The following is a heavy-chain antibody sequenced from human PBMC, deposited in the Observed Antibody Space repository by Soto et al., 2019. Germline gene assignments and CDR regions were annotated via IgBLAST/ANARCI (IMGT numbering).Heavy chain of an antibody. J-gene: IGHJ4*02. CDR3: ARDRGYSDYDYYSDY. CDR2: ISASSSYI. CDR1: GFTFNDYT. V-gene: IGHV3-21*01. Sequence: EVRLVESGGGLVKPGGSLRLSCAASGFTFNDYTMNWVRQAPGKGLEWVSSISASSSYINYADSVKGRFTISRVNANNSLYLQLNSLRAEDTAVYYCARDRGYSDYDYYSDYWGLGTLVTVSS. D-gene: IGHD5-12*01.